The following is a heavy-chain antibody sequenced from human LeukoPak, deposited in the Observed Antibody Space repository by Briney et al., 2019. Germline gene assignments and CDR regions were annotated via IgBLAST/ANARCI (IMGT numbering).Heavy chain of an antibody. CDR3: ARSTILDY. J-gene: IGHJ4*02. Sequence: NPSETLSLTCTVSGGSISSYYWSWIRQPPGKGLEWIGYIYYSGSTNYNPSLKSRVTISVDTSKNQFSLKLSSVTAADTAVYYCARSTILDYWGQGTLVTVSS. V-gene: IGHV4-59*01. D-gene: IGHD5/OR15-5a*01. CDR1: GGSISSYY. CDR2: IYYSGST.